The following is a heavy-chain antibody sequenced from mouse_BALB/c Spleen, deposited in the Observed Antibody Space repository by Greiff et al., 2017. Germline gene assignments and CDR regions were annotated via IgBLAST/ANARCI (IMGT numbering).Heavy chain of an antibody. CDR3: ARDDDYPFAY. D-gene: IGHD2-4*01. J-gene: IGHJ3*01. CDR2: IWAGGST. V-gene: IGHV2-9*02. Sequence: VHLVESGPGLVAPSQSLSITCTVSGFSLTSYGVHWVRQPPGKGLEWLGVIWAGGSTNYNSALMSRLSISKDNSKSQVFLKMNSLQTDDTAMYYCARDDDYPFAYWGQGTLVTVSA. CDR1: GFSLTSYG.